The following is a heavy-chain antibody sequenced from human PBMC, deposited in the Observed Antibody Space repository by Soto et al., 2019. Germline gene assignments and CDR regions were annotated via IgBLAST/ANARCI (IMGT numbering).Heavy chain of an antibody. V-gene: IGHV1-69*06. D-gene: IGHD1-26*01. CDR2: IIPIFGTA. J-gene: IGHJ2*01. Sequence: KVSCKASGGTFSSYAISWVRQAPGQGLEWMGGIIPIFGTANYAQKFQGRVTITADKSTSTAYMELSSLRSEDTAVYYCARNSGSYSLYWYFDLWGRGTLVTVSS. CDR3: ARNSGSYSLYWYFDL. CDR1: GGTFSSYA.